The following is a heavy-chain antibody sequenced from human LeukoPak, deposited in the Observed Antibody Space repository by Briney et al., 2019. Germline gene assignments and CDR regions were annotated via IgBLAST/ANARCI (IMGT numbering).Heavy chain of an antibody. J-gene: IGHJ4*02. V-gene: IGHV1-69*05. CDR2: IIPIFGTA. D-gene: IGHD3-22*01. Sequence: SVNVSCKASGGTFSSYAISWVRQAPGQGLEWMGGIIPIFGTANYAQKFQGRVTITTDESTSTAYMELSSLRSEDTAVYYCARGGTYDSSGYYYLAFDYWGQGTLVTVSS. CDR1: GGTFSSYA. CDR3: ARGGTYDSSGYYYLAFDY.